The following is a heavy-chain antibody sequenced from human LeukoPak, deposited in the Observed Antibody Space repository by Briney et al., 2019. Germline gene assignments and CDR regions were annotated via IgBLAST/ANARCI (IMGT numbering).Heavy chain of an antibody. D-gene: IGHD3-22*01. CDR1: GGSIGSYY. V-gene: IGHV4-59*01. Sequence: PSETLSLTCTVSGGSIGSYYWSWIRQPPGKGLEWIGYIYYSGSTNYNPSLKSRVTISVDTSKNQFSLKLNSVTAADTAVYYCARYAYDSSGYYSFDYWGQGTLVTVSS. CDR3: ARYAYDSSGYYSFDY. J-gene: IGHJ4*02. CDR2: IYYSGST.